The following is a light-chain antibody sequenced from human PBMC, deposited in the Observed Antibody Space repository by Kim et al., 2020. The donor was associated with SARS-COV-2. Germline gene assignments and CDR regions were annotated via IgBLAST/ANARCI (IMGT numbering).Light chain of an antibody. CDR2: GNN. J-gene: IGLJ2*01. V-gene: IGLV1-47*01. CDR3: AAWDDSLSGVV. CDR1: SANFGSNY. Sequence: GQGVPVSCSGSSANFGSNYVYWYQQPPGTAPKLLIYGNNQRPSGVPDRFSGSKSGTSASLAISGLRSEDEADYYCAAWDDSLSGVVFGGGTQLTVL.